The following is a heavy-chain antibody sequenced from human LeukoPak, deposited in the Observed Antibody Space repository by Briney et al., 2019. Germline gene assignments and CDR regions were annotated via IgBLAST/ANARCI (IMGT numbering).Heavy chain of an antibody. Sequence: GGSLRLSCAASGFTFSSYSMNWVRQAPGKGLEWVSSISSSSSYIYYADSVKGRFTISRDNAKNSLYLQMSSLRAEDTAVYYCARDRTIRYFEISGYYYYGMDVWGQGTTVTVSS. D-gene: IGHD3-9*01. J-gene: IGHJ6*02. CDR1: GFTFSSYS. CDR3: ARDRTIRYFEISGYYYYGMDV. CDR2: ISSSSSYI. V-gene: IGHV3-21*01.